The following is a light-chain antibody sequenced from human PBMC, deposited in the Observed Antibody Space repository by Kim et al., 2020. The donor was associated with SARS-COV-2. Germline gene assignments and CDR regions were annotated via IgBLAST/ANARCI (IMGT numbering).Light chain of an antibody. Sequence: SVKHTATLRSGHSSSANAWHQQQPEKGPRYLMKLNSDGSHSKGDGIPDRFSGSSSGAERYLTISSLQSEDEADYYCQTWGTGIWVFGTGTKVTVL. CDR2: LNSDGSH. J-gene: IGLJ1*01. CDR3: QTWGTGIWV. V-gene: IGLV4-69*01. CDR1: SGHSSSA.